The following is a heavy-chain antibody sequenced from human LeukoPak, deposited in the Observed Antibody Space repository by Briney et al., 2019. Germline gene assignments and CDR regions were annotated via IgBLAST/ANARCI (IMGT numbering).Heavy chain of an antibody. CDR1: GGSISSGAYY. CDR3: ARTPTYYYYGMDV. J-gene: IGHJ6*02. Sequence: SETLSLTCTVSGGSISSGAYYWSWIRQHPGKGLEWIGYIYYSGSTYYNPSLKSRVTISVDTSKNQFSLKLSSVTAADTAVYYCARTPTYYYYGMDVWGQGTTVTVSS. V-gene: IGHV4-31*03. CDR2: IYYSGST.